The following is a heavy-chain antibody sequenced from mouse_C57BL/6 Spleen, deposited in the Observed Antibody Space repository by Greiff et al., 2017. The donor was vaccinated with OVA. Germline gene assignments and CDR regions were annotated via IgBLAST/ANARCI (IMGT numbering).Heavy chain of an antibody. D-gene: IGHD1-1*01. V-gene: IGHV1-42*01. CDR2: INPSTGGT. CDR3: ARGDYGSSLDY. Sequence: VHVKQSGPELVKPGASVKISCKASGYSFTGYYMNWVKQSPEKSLEWIGEINPSTGGTTYNQKFKAKATLTVDKSSSTAYMQLKSLTSEDSAVYYCARGDYGSSLDYWGQGTTLTVSS. J-gene: IGHJ2*01. CDR1: GYSFTGYY.